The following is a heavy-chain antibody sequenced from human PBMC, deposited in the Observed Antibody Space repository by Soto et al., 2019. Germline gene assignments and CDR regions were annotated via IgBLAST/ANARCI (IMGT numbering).Heavy chain of an antibody. D-gene: IGHD4-4*01. CDR1: GGYISSYD. CDR2: IYYSGST. J-gene: IGHJ6*03. Sequence: PSETLSLTSTFSGGYISSYDWSWIRQPPGKGLEWIGYIYYSGSTNYNPSLKSRVTISVDTSKNQFSLKLSSVTAADTAVYYCARSGDIQYDYYYYYMDVWGKGTTVTVSS. V-gene: IGHV4-59*01. CDR3: ARSGDIQYDYYYYYMDV.